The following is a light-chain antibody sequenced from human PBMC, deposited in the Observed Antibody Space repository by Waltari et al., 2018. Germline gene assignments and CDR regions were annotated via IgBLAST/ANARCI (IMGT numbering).Light chain of an antibody. J-gene: IGLJ1*01. V-gene: IGLV2-8*01. CDR2: EVT. CDR1: SSDVGGYNY. Sequence: QSALTQPASASGSPGQSVTISCAGTSSDVGGYNYVSCYQHHPGKAPKLIIYEVTKRPSGVPDRFSGSKSGNTASLTVSGLQAEDESDYYCSSYGGSNNFYVFGTGTKVSV. CDR3: SSYGGSNNFYV.